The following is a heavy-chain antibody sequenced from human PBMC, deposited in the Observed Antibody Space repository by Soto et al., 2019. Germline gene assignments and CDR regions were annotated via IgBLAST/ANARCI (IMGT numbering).Heavy chain of an antibody. J-gene: IGHJ6*02. Sequence: LRLSCAACGFTFNNSWMSWVRQAPGKGLEWVANIKEDGSEKDYVDPVKGRFTITRDNAKNSLYLQMNNLRAEYTAVYFCTRKRFGMDAWGQGTTVTVSS. V-gene: IGHV3-7*03. CDR3: TRKRFGMDA. CDR2: IKEDGSEK. CDR1: GFTFNNSW.